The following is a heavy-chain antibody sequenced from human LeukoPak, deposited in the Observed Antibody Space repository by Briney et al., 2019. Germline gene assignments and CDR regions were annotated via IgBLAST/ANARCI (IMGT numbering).Heavy chain of an antibody. J-gene: IGHJ4*02. Sequence: TGGSLRLSCAASGFTLTSYAMSWVRQAPGKGPEWVSAMSGDGTGTYYADSVKGRFTISRDISKSTLFPQMDSLRAEDTAVYYCARFLYSSGLDYWGQGTLVAVSS. CDR2: MSGDGTGT. CDR1: GFTLTSYA. V-gene: IGHV3-23*01. D-gene: IGHD6-19*01. CDR3: ARFLYSSGLDY.